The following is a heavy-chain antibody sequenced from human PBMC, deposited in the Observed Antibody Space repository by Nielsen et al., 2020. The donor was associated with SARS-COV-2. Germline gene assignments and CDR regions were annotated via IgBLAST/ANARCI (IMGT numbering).Heavy chain of an antibody. V-gene: IGHV1-2*06. D-gene: IGHD6-19*01. CDR1: GYTFTAYY. CDR3: ARGYSSGWYNYYYYGMDV. CDR2: INPNSGGT. J-gene: IGHJ6*02. Sequence: ASVKVSCKASGYTFTAYYMHWVRQAPGQGLEWMGQINPNSGGTNYAQKFQGRVTMTSDTSISTAYMELRSLRSDDTAVYYCARGYSSGWYNYYYYGMDVWGQGTTVTVSS.